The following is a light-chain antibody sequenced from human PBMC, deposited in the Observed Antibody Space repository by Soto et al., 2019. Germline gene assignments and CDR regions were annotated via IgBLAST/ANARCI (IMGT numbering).Light chain of an antibody. CDR2: WAS. J-gene: IGKJ2*01. CDR1: QSVLSSSNNKNF. CDR3: QKYYRIPYT. V-gene: IGKV4-1*01. Sequence: DIVMTHSPDSLAVYLRERATINCKSSQSVLSSSNNKNFLAWYQQKPEQSPKLLIYWASPRESGVPDRFSGSGSGTDFTLTISSLQAEDVAVYYCQKYYRIPYTFGQGTKLEIK.